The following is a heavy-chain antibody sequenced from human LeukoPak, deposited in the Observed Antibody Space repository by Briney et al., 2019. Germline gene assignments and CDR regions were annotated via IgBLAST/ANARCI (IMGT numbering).Heavy chain of an antibody. D-gene: IGHD1-26*01. CDR1: GGTFSSYA. J-gene: IGHJ4*02. CDR2: IIPILGIA. V-gene: IGHV1-69*04. Sequence: SEKVSCKASGGTFSSYAISWVRQAPGQGLEWMGRIIPILGIANYAQKFQGRVTITADKSTSTAYMELSSLRSEDTAVYYCARGRWELLRSLDYWGQGTLVTVSS. CDR3: ARGRWELLRSLDY.